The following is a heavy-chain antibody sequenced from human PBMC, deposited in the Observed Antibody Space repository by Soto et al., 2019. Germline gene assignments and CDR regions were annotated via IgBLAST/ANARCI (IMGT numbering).Heavy chain of an antibody. J-gene: IGHJ4*02. D-gene: IGHD3-3*01. V-gene: IGHV3-23*01. CDR1: GFSFSSYA. Sequence: GGSLRLSCTASGFSFSSYAMSWVRQAPGRGLEWVSGISGSGGSTYYADSVKGRFTIYRDNSKITLYLQMNSLRAEDTAVYYCAKARPHYDFWSGYSSPTDYWGQGTLVTVSS. CDR2: ISGSGGST. CDR3: AKARPHYDFWSGYSSPTDY.